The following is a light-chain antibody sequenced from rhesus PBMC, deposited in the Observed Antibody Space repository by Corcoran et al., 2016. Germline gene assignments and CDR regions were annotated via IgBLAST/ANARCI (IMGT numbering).Light chain of an antibody. Sequence: DIQMTQSPSSLSASVVDTVTITCLASQSISSLLAWYQQKPGKAPKLLIEKASTLQSGVPSRFSGSGSGTDFTLHISSLTSEDFTTYYCHQYSSSPWTFSQGTKVEIK. V-gene: IGKV1-22*01. CDR2: KAS. CDR1: QSISSL. J-gene: IGKJ1*01. CDR3: HQYSSSPWT.